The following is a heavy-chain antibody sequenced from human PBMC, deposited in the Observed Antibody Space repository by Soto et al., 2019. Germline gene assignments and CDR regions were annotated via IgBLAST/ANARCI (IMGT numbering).Heavy chain of an antibody. J-gene: IGHJ6*02. CDR3: AGDKIADCSVDCYAGSYYYGMDV. Sequence: GGSLRLSCAASGFTLSSYWMSWVRQAPGKGLEWVSNIKHDGGEKYYVDSVKGRVTISRDNAKNSLYLQMNSLRAEDTAVYYSAGDKIADCSVDCYAGSYYYGMDVWGQGTTVTVSS. CDR1: GFTLSSYW. D-gene: IGHD2-21*02. CDR2: IKHDGGEK. V-gene: IGHV3-7*03.